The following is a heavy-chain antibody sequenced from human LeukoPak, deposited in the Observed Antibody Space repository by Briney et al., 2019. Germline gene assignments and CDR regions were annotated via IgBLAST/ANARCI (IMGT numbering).Heavy chain of an antibody. Sequence: PGGSLRLSCAASGFTFSSYEMNWVRQAPGKGLEWVSYISSSGSTIYYADSMKGRFTISRDNAKNSLSLQMNSLRAEDTAVYYCARVLRYCSGGNCYSGGLGYMDVWGKGTTVTISS. V-gene: IGHV3-48*03. D-gene: IGHD2-15*01. CDR1: GFTFSSYE. CDR2: ISSSGSTI. J-gene: IGHJ6*03. CDR3: ARVLRYCSGGNCYSGGLGYMDV.